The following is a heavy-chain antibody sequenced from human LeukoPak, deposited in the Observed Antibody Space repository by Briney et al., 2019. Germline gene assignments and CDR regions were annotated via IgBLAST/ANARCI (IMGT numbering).Heavy chain of an antibody. J-gene: IGHJ4*02. CDR3: ARSSSVTIPGYYFDY. V-gene: IGHV1-2*02. CDR1: GYTFTGYF. Sequence: ASVKVSCKASGYTFTGYFMHWVRQAPGQGLEWMGWINPNSGGTNYAQKFQGRVTMTRDTSISTAYMELSRLRSDDTAVYYCARSSSVTIPGYYFDYWGQGTLVTVSS. CDR2: INPNSGGT. D-gene: IGHD2-21*01.